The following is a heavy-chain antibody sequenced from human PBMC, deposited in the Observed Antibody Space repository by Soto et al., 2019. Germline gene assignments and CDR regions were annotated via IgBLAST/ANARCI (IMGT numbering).Heavy chain of an antibody. CDR3: AAGRDRVFDY. V-gene: IGHV3-13*01. CDR1: GITFSSYD. J-gene: IGHJ4*02. Sequence: EVQLVESGGGLIQPGGSLRLSCAASGITFSSYDMHWVRQARGKGLEWVSGIGMAGDTNYPGSVKGRFTISRENAKNSLYLQMNTLRAEDSAVYSCAAGRDRVFDYWGQGTLVTVSS. CDR2: IGMAGDT. D-gene: IGHD2-15*01.